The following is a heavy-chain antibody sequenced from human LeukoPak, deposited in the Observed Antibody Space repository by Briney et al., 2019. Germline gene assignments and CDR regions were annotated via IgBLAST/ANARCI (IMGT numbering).Heavy chain of an antibody. V-gene: IGHV3-7*03. Sequence: GGSLRLSCAASGFTFSSYSMNWVRQAPGKGLEWVANINQDGSEKHYVDSVKGRFTISRDNGKNSLYLQMSSLRAEDTAVYYCARDPGTIDNFWSGRSRAGMDVWGQGTTVAVSS. CDR3: ARDPGTIDNFWSGRSRAGMDV. D-gene: IGHD3-3*01. J-gene: IGHJ6*02. CDR1: GFTFSSYS. CDR2: INQDGSEK.